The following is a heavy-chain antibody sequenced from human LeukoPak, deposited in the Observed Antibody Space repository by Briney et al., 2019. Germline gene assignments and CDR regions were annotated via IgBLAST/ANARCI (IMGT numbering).Heavy chain of an antibody. J-gene: IGHJ6*02. CDR3: ARERFIGGNSYGLDV. Sequence: GGSLRLSCAASGFTFSSYSMNWVRQAPGKGLEWVSYISSSSRTIYYADSVKGRFTISRDNAKNSLYLQMNSLRDEDTAVYYCARERFIGGNSYGLDVWGQGTTVTVSS. D-gene: IGHD5-18*01. V-gene: IGHV3-48*02. CDR2: ISSSSRTI. CDR1: GFTFSSYS.